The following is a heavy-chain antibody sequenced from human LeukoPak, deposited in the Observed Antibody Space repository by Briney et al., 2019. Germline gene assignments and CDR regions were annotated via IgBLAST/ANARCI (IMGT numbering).Heavy chain of an antibody. V-gene: IGHV3-30*01. CDR1: GFTFSSYA. CDR2: ISYDGSNK. D-gene: IGHD6-13*01. J-gene: IGHJ5*02. Sequence: GRSLRLSCGPSGFTFSSYAMHWVRQAPGKGLEWVAVISYDGSNKYYADSVKGRFTISRDNSKNTLYLQMNSLRAEDTAVYYCARWQHAAAGIGAIPNWFDPWGQGTLVTVSS. CDR3: ARWQHAAAGIGAIPNWFDP.